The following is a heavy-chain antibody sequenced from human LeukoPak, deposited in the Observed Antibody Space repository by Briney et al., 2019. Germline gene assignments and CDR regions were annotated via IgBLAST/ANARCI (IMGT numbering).Heavy chain of an antibody. D-gene: IGHD1-14*01. J-gene: IGHJ4*02. CDR3: ARAQMGTPTDC. CDR1: GFTLSDYA. V-gene: IGHV3-74*01. CDR2: FTADGSST. Sequence: PGGSLRLSCAASGFTLSDYAMYWVRQAPGKGLGWVSRFTADGSSTIYADSVMGRFTVSRDIAKNTLYLQMYSLRAEDTAVYYCARAQMGTPTDCWGQGTLVTVSS.